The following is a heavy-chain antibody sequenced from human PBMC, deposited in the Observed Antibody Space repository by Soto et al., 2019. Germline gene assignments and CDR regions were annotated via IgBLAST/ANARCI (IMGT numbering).Heavy chain of an antibody. CDR1: GFTVSTNY. J-gene: IGHJ4*02. CDR2: IYSGGST. D-gene: IGHD3-10*01. V-gene: IGHV3-66*01. Sequence: GGSLRLSCAASGFTVSTNYMNWVRQAPGKGLEWVSVIYSGGSTFYADSVRGRFTISRDNSKNTVNLQMNSLRAEDTAVYYCARDPRAADYWGQGTLVTVSS. CDR3: ARDPRAADY.